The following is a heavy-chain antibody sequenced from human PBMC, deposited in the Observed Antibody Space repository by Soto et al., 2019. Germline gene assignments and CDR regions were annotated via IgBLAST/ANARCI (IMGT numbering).Heavy chain of an antibody. CDR2: ISGGGGTT. CDR3: AKSVYSSTWYYFDY. Sequence: EVQLLESGGGLVQPGGSLRLSCAASGFTFSSSAMRWVRQAPGKGLEWVSAISGGGGTTDYADSVKGRFTISRDNSRNTLYLQMNGLRAEDTAVYYCAKSVYSSTWYYFDYWGQGTLVTVSS. D-gene: IGHD6-13*01. V-gene: IGHV3-23*01. CDR1: GFTFSSSA. J-gene: IGHJ4*02.